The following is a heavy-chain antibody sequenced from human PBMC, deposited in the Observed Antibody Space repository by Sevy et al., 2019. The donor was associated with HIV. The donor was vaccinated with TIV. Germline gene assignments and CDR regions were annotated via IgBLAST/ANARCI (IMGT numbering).Heavy chain of an antibody. J-gene: IGHJ4*02. CDR1: GFSFGTHA. CDR2: MSGRGGST. D-gene: IGHD3-3*01. CDR3: ANDVPDQSWYDYFWSGSPCFDY. Sequence: GGSLRLSCAASGFSFGTHAMSWVRQAPGKGLEWVSGMSGRGGSTGNGDSVKGRCTIPRDNSSNKLFLQMNALRAADTAVYYCANDVPDQSWYDYFWSGSPCFDYWGRGILVTVSS. V-gene: IGHV3-23*01.